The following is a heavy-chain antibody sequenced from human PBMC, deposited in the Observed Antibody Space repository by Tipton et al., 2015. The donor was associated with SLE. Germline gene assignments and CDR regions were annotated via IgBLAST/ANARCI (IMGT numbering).Heavy chain of an antibody. CDR1: GGSISGYY. CDR3: AREWYNSGWPVLDT. Sequence: TLSLTCTVSGGSISGYYWSWIRQPPGKGLEWIGYIQTSGTTNSNSSLKSRVTISVDTSKNQLSLKLSSVTAADTALYYCAREWYNSGWPVLDTWGQGTLVTVSS. V-gene: IGHV4-4*08. D-gene: IGHD6-19*01. J-gene: IGHJ5*02. CDR2: IQTSGTT.